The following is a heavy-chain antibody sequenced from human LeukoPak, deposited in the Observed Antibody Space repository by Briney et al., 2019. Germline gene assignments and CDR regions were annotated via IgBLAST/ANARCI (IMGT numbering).Heavy chain of an antibody. J-gene: IGHJ6*02. Sequence: GGPLRLSCAASGFTVSGNYMSWVRQAPGKGLEWVSIIYSGGSTYYADSVKGRFTISRDNSKNTLYLQLNSLRAEDTAVYYCARDCSSTSCYPYYGMDVWGQGTTVTVSS. CDR2: IYSGGST. CDR3: ARDCSSTSCYPYYGMDV. CDR1: GFTVSGNY. D-gene: IGHD2-2*01. V-gene: IGHV3-53*01.